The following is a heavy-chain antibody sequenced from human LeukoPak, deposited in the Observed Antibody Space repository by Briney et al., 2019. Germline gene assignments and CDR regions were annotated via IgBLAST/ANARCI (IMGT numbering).Heavy chain of an antibody. CDR2: MNHSGST. V-gene: IGHV4-34*01. J-gene: IGHJ5*02. CDR3: ARQPRYGSGSYRRWFDP. CDR1: GGSFSGSY. Sequence: SETLSLTCAVYGGSFSGSYWSWIRQPPGKGLEWIGEMNHSGSTNYNPSLKSRVTISIDTSKNQFSLKLSSVTAADTAVYYCARQPRYGSGSYRRWFDPWGQGTLVTVSS. D-gene: IGHD3-10*01.